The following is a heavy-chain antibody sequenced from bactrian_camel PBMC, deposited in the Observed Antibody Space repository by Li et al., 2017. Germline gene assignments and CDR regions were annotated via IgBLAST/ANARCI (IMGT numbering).Heavy chain of an antibody. J-gene: IGHJ4*01. CDR2: NYGDGTYA. CDR1: GFSFSTYY. V-gene: IGHV3-2*01. Sequence: HVQLVESGGGLVQPGGSLRLSCAASGFSFSTYYMSWVRQAPGKGLEWVCSNYGDGTYAYYEDSVKGRFTISTDYAKNTAYLQMNSLKSEDTALYSCAKGAFSTADGVGHRVRGQGTQVTVS. D-gene: IGHD1*01.